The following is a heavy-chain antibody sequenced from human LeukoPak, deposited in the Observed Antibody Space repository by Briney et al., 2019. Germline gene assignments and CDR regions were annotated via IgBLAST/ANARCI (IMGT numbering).Heavy chain of an antibody. Sequence: SVKVSCKASGGTFSSYAISWVRQAPGQGLEWMGRIIPIFGIANYAQKFQGRVTITADKSTSTAYMELSSLRSEDTAVYYCARDRVYCSGGSCLNWFDPWGQGTLVTVSS. CDR3: ARDRVYCSGGSCLNWFDP. V-gene: IGHV1-69*04. CDR1: GGTFSSYA. D-gene: IGHD2-15*01. J-gene: IGHJ5*02. CDR2: IIPIFGIA.